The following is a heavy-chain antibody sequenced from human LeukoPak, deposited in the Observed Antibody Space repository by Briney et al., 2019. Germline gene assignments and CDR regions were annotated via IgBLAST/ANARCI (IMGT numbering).Heavy chain of an antibody. J-gene: IGHJ4*02. Sequence: GGSLRLSCTASGFSVSANNMSWVRQAPGKGLEWVSVIHNGGDTYYADSVKGRFTISSDNSKNTLYLQMNSLRAEDTAVYYCARERYCSGASCPNSNRYFDFWGQGTLVTVSS. V-gene: IGHV3-66*02. CDR3: ARERYCSGASCPNSNRYFDF. D-gene: IGHD2-15*01. CDR2: IHNGGDT. CDR1: GFSVSANN.